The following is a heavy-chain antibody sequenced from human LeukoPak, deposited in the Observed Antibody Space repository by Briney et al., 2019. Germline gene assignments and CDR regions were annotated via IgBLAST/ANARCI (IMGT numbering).Heavy chain of an antibody. V-gene: IGHV3-21*01. J-gene: IGHJ4*02. CDR3: ARAPRAYCGGDCYYFDY. CDR2: ISSSSSYI. D-gene: IGHD2-21*02. CDR1: GFTFSSYS. Sequence: GGSLRLSCAASGFTFSSYSMNWVRQAPGKGLEWVSSISSSSSYIYYADSVKGRFTISRDNAKNSLYLQMNSLRAEDTAVYYCARAPRAYCGGDCYYFDYWGQGTLVTVSS.